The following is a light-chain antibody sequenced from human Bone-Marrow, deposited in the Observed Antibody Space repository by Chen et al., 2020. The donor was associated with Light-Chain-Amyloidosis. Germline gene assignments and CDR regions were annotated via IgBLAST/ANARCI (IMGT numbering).Light chain of an antibody. V-gene: IGLV3-21*02. CDR2: ADS. CDR3: QVWDRSGDRPV. Sequence: SYVLTQPSSVSVAPGQTATIACGGNNIGSTSVHWYQQTPGQAPLLVVYADSDRPSGLPGRLSGSNSGNTATLTISGVEAGDEADYYCQVWDRSGDRPVFGGGTKLTVL. CDR1: NIGSTS. J-gene: IGLJ3*02.